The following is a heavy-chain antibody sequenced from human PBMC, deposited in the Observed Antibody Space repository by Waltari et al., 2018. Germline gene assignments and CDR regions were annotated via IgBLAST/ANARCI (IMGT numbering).Heavy chain of an antibody. V-gene: IGHV4-30-4*08. CDR3: AREVRRDSYYMRNYYMDV. CDR2: IYYSGAT. D-gene: IGHD4-4*01. J-gene: IGHJ6*03. CDR1: GVSITSRDYY. Sequence: QVQLQESGPGLVKPSQTLSLTCSVSGVSITSRDYYWSWIRQSPGKGLEWIGYIYYSGATNYKPSRKSRVSSSTDEAKNQFSLMLTAVTAADTAVYYCAREVRRDSYYMRNYYMDVWGKGTTVTVSS.